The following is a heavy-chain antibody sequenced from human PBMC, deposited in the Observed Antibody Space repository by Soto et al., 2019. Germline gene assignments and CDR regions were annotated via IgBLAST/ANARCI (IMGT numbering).Heavy chain of an antibody. D-gene: IGHD6-19*01. V-gene: IGHV4-4*02. CDR2: IYHSGST. Sequence: QVQLQESGPGLVKPSGTLSLTCAVSGGSISSSNWWTWVRQPPGKGLEWIGGIYHSGSTNYNPSLKSRVTISVDKAKNQFSLKLTSGTAADTAVYYCARDRAVAGSDYWGQGNLVNVSS. CDR1: GGSISSSNW. CDR3: ARDRAVAGSDY. J-gene: IGHJ4*02.